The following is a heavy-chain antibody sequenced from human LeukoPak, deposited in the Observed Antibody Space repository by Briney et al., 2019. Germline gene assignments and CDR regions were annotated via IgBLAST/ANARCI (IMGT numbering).Heavy chain of an antibody. CDR1: GGSFSGYY. Sequence: SETLSLTCAVYGGSFSGYYWSWIRQPPGKGLEWIGEINDSGSTYYNPSLKSRVTISVDTSKNQFSLKLSSVTAADTAVYYCARGHLKNSSSYQSYFHYWGQGTPVTVPS. D-gene: IGHD6-13*01. V-gene: IGHV4-34*01. J-gene: IGHJ4*02. CDR3: ARGHLKNSSSYQSYFHY. CDR2: INDSGST.